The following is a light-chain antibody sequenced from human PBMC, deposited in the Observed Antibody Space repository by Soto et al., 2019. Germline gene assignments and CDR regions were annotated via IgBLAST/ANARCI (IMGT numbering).Light chain of an antibody. V-gene: IGKV3D-15*01. Sequence: EIVMTQSPATLSMSPGERATLSCRASQSVRSNLAWYHQKPGQAPRLLIYGASTRATGIPARFSGSGSGTEFTLTISSLQPDDFATYYCQHYASFSGTFGQGTKVDIK. CDR2: GAS. CDR3: QHYASFSGT. J-gene: IGKJ1*01. CDR1: QSVRSN.